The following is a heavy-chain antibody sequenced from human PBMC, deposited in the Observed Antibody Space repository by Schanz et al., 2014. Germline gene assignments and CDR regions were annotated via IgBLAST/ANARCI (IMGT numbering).Heavy chain of an antibody. CDR3: ARDVYRSGRPFDL. Sequence: EVQLVESGGGLIQPGGSLRLSCAVSGFTVNTNYMSWVRQAPGKGLEWISSMYINSGSTQYADSVKGRFTISRDNAKNSVYLQMNTLRAEDTAIYFCARDVYRSGRPFDLWGQGTLVTVSS. D-gene: IGHD5-18*01. CDR2: MYINSGST. CDR1: GFTVNTNY. J-gene: IGHJ5*02. V-gene: IGHV3-53*01.